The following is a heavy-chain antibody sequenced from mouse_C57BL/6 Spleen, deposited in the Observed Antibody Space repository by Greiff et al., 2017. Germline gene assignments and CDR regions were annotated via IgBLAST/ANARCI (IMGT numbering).Heavy chain of an antibody. D-gene: IGHD2-2*01. CDR3: AGGGDDDY. CDR1: GYTFTDYY. Sequence: EVQLQQSGPELVKPGASVKISCKASGYTFTDYYMNWVKQSHGKSLEWIGDINPNNGGTSYNQKFKGKATLTVDKSSSTAYMELRSLTSEDSAVYYCAGGGDDDYWGQGTTLTVSS. CDR2: INPNNGGT. J-gene: IGHJ2*01. V-gene: IGHV1-26*01.